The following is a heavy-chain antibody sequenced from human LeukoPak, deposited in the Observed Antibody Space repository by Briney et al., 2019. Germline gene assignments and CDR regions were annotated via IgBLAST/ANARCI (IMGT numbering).Heavy chain of an antibody. V-gene: IGHV3-7*03. CDR1: GFTFGNYW. J-gene: IGHJ4*02. Sequence: GGSLRLSCVASGFTFGNYWMSWVRQAPGKGPEWVANIKQDGTEKYYVDSVKGRFTISRDNAENSLFLQMNSLRAEDTAVYYCAKAHGGGSSKGNLYSDYWGQGTLVTVSS. CDR2: IKQDGTEK. CDR3: AKAHGGGSSKGNLYSDY. D-gene: IGHD6-6*01.